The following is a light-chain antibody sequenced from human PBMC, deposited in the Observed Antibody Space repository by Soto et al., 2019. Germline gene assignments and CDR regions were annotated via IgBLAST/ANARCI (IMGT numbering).Light chain of an antibody. CDR1: SSDVGSYNL. J-gene: IGLJ3*02. V-gene: IGLV2-23*01. Sequence: ALTQPASVSGSPGQSITMSCAGASSDVGSYNLVSWYQQYPGKAPKLIIYEGNKRPSGVSNRFSGSGSGNTASLTISGLQAEDAADYYCCSYTGSSTSFGGGTKVTVL. CDR2: EGN. CDR3: CSYTGSSTS.